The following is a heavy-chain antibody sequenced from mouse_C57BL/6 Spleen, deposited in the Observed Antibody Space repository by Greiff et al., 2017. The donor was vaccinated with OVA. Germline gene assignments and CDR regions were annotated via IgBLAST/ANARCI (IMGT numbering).Heavy chain of an antibody. V-gene: IGHV1-72*01. CDR2: IDPNSGGT. Sequence: QVQLQQPGAELVKPGASVKLSCKASGYTFTSYWMHWVKQRPGRGLEWIGRIDPNSGGTKYNEKFKSKATLTVDKPSSTAYMQLSSLTSEDSAVYYGARSGGEILYYYGSKGNYYGGWGHGTTLTVSS. CDR1: GYTFTSYW. CDR3: ARSGGEILYYYGSKGNYYGG. J-gene: IGHJ2*01. D-gene: IGHD1-1*01.